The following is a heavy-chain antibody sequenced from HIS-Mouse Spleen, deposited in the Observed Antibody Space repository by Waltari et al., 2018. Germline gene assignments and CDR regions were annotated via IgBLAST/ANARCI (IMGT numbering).Heavy chain of an antibody. CDR2: INHSGST. Sequence: QVQLQQWGAGLLKPSETLSLTCAVYGGSFSGYYWSWIRQPPGKGLEWIGEINHSGSTNYNPSLKRRVTISVDTSKNQFSLKLSSVTAADTAVYYCAGYNWNYGTDYWGQGTLVTVSS. CDR3: AGYNWNYGTDY. CDR1: GGSFSGYY. V-gene: IGHV4-34*01. J-gene: IGHJ4*02. D-gene: IGHD1-7*01.